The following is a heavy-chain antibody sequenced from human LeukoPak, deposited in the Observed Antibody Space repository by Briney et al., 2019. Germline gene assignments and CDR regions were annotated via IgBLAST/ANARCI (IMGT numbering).Heavy chain of an antibody. CDR3: ARVDYYDSSGYYYFDY. J-gene: IGHJ4*02. Sequence: ASVKVSCKASGGTFSSYTISWVRQAPGQGLEWMGRIIPILGIANYAQKFQGRVTITADKSTSTAYMELSSLRSEDTAVYYYARVDYYDSSGYYYFDYWGQGTLVTVSS. V-gene: IGHV1-69*02. D-gene: IGHD3-22*01. CDR2: IIPILGIA. CDR1: GGTFSSYT.